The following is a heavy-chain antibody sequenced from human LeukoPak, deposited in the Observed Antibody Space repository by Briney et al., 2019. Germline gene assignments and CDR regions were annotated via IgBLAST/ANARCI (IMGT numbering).Heavy chain of an antibody. Sequence: ASVKVSCKASGGTFSSYAISWVRQAPGQGLEWMGGIIPIFGTANYAQKFQGRVTITTDESTSTAYMELSSLRSEDTAVYYCARERGVGATYFDYWGQGTLVTVSS. CDR1: GGTFSSYA. CDR3: ARERGVGATYFDY. J-gene: IGHJ4*02. D-gene: IGHD1-26*01. V-gene: IGHV1-69*05. CDR2: IIPIFGTA.